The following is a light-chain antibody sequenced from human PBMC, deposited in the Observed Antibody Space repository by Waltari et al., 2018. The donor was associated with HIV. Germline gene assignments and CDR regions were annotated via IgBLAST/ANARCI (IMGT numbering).Light chain of an antibody. CDR1: QSISSY. CDR2: AAS. J-gene: IGKJ2*01. V-gene: IGKV1-39*01. CDR3: QQSYSTPRT. Sequence: PSSLSASVGDRVTITCRASQSISSYLNWYQQKPGKAPKLLIYAASSLQSGVPSRFSGSGSGTDFTLTISSLQPEDFATYYCQQSYSTPRTFGQGTKLEIK.